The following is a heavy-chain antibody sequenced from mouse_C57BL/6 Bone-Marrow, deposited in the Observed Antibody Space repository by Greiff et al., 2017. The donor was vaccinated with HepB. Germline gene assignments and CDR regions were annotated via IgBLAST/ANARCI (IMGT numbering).Heavy chain of an antibody. Sequence: QVQLKESGAELARPGASVKLSCKASGYTFTSYGISWVKQRTGQGLEWIGEIYPRSGNTYYNEKFKGKATLTADKSSSTAYMELRSLTSEDSAVYFCARGGYDYDVGYWGQGTTLTVSS. CDR2: IYPRSGNT. CDR3: ARGGYDYDVGY. D-gene: IGHD2-4*01. J-gene: IGHJ2*01. CDR1: GYTFTSYG. V-gene: IGHV1-81*01.